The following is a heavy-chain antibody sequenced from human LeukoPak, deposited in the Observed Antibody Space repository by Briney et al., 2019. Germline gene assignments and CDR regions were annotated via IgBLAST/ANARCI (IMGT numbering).Heavy chain of an antibody. Sequence: GGSVRLSCAASGFTFSSYDMHWVRQAPGKGLEWVTVISYDGSNKYYGDSVKGRFTISRDNSKNTLYLKMNSLRAEDTAVYYCAKEGSNADFDYWGQGTLVTVPP. J-gene: IGHJ4*02. CDR3: AKEGSNADFDY. V-gene: IGHV3-30*18. CDR1: GFTFSSYD. CDR2: ISYDGSNK. D-gene: IGHD1-26*01.